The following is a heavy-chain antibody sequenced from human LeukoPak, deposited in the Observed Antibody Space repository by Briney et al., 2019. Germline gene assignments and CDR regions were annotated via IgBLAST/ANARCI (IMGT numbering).Heavy chain of an antibody. V-gene: IGHV3-9*01. D-gene: IGHD6-13*01. J-gene: IGHJ3*02. CDR1: GFTFDDYA. CDR3: AKEIPKYSSSLDDAFDI. CDR2: ISWNSGSI. Sequence: GGSLRLSCAASGFTFDDYAMHWVRQAPGKGLEWVSGISWNSGSIGYADSVKGRFTISRDNAKNSLYLQMNSLRAEDTALYYCAKEIPKYSSSLDDAFDIWGQGTMVTVSS.